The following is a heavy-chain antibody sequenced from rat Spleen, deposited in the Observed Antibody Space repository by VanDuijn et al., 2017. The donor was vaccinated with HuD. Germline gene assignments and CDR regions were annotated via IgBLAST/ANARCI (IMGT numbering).Heavy chain of an antibody. V-gene: IGHV5-29*01. Sequence: EVQLVESGGGLVQPGRSLKLSCAASGFTFSDYGVAWVRQAPTTGLEWVATISYGDSSGHSGTYYRDSVKGRFTISRDNAKSTLYLQMDSLRSEDTATYYCVKDKTVANYWYFDFWGPGTMVTVSS. CDR3: VKDKTVANYWYFDF. D-gene: IGHD1-1*01. CDR1: GFTFSDYG. J-gene: IGHJ1*01. CDR2: ISYGDSSGHSGT.